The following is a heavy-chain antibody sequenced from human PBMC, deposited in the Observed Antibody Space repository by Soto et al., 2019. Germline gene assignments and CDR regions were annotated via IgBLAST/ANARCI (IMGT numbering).Heavy chain of an antibody. CDR3: ARDGCSSTSCYLFNWFDP. CDR2: IIPICGTA. Sequence: SVKVSCKASGGTFSSYAISWVRQAPGQGLEWMGGIIPICGTASYAQKFQGRVTITRDASTSTAYMELSSLRSEDTAVYYRARDGCSSTSCYLFNWFDPWGQGTLVTVSS. V-gene: IGHV1-69*05. J-gene: IGHJ5*02. CDR1: GGTFSSYA. D-gene: IGHD2-2*01.